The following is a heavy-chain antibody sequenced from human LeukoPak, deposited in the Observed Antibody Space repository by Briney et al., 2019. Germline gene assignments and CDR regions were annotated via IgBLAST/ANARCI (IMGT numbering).Heavy chain of an antibody. CDR2: MNPNSGNT. CDR1: GYTFTSYD. J-gene: IGHJ5*02. Sequence: ASVKVSCKASGYTFTSYDINWVRQATGQGLEWMGWMNPNSGNTGYAQKFQGRVTITRNTSISTAYMELSSLRSEDTAVYPCARGEDLIYYGDQRPYDWFDPWREGTLVTVCS. CDR3: ARGEDLIYYGDQRPYDWFDP. V-gene: IGHV1-8*03. D-gene: IGHD4-17*01.